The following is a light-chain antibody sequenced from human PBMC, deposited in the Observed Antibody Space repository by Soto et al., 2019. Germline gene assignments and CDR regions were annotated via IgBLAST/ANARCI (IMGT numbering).Light chain of an antibody. CDR2: GAS. CDR1: QSISTY. V-gene: IGKV1-39*01. Sequence: DIEMTQSPSSLSASVGDRVTITCRASQSISTYLNWYQQKGGKAPKLLIHGASGLQSGVPLRFSGSGSGTDFTLTISSLQPEDFATYYCQQGYSTLLSFGGGTTVEIK. CDR3: QQGYSTLLS. J-gene: IGKJ4*01.